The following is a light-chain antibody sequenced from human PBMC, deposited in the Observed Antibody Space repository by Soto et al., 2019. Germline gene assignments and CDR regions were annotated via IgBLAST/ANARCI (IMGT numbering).Light chain of an antibody. V-gene: IGKV1-5*01. CDR2: DAS. J-gene: IGKJ4*01. Sequence: DIQMTQSPSTLSASVGDRVTITCLASQSISRWLAWYQQKPGKAPKLLIYDASTLESVVPSRFSDSGSGTEFTLTIDILQPDDISSYYCQHYNNYSAFGGGTKVEIK. CDR1: QSISRW. CDR3: QHYNNYSA.